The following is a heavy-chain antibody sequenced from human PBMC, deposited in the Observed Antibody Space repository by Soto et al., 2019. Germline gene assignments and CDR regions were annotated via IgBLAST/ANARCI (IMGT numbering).Heavy chain of an antibody. V-gene: IGHV3-11*06. J-gene: IGHJ4*01. CDR1: GFTFSDYY. Sequence: LRLSCAASGFTFSDYYMSWIRQAPGKGLEWVSHISPSSTSTNYADSVKGRFTISRDNAKNSLYLHMNSLRAEDTAVYYCALSTVAYWGHGTLVTVSS. CDR2: ISPSSTST. CDR3: ALSTVAY.